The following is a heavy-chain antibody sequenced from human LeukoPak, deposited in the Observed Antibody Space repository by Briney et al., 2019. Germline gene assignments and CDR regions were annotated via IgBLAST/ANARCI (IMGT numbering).Heavy chain of an antibody. CDR2: IYSGTST. D-gene: IGHD2-2*01. Sequence: GGSLRLSCAASGFTVSSIYVNWVRQAPGKGLEWVSVIYSGTSTYYADSVKGRFTISSDNSNNTLYLQMNSLRAEDTGVNDCARGRSTMQCEYWDQGTLVSVSS. V-gene: IGHV3-53*01. CDR1: GFTVSSIY. CDR3: ARGRSTMQCEY. J-gene: IGHJ4*02.